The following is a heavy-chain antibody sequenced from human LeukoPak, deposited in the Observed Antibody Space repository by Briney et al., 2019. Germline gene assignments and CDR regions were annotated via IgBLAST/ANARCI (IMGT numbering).Heavy chain of an antibody. CDR3: ARSPYGQPLDY. J-gene: IGHJ4*02. CDR1: GCSISSYY. CDR2: IYYSGST. D-gene: IGHD3-10*01. Sequence: SETLSLTCTGSGCSISSYYWSWLGQPPGKGLEWIGYIYYSGSTNYNPSLKSRVTISVDTSKNQFSLKLSSVTAADTAVYYCARSPYGQPLDYWGQGTLVTVSS. V-gene: IGHV4-59*01.